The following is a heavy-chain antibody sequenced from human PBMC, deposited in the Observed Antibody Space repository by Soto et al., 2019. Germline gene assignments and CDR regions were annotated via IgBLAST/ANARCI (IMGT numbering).Heavy chain of an antibody. D-gene: IGHD6-6*01. CDR3: ARERPDGPRLDP. Sequence: SETLSLTCTVSGGSISSGDDYWSWIRQPPGKGLEWIGYIYHSGSTYYNPSLKSRVTISVDTSKNQFSLKLSSVTAADTAVYYCARERPDGPRLDPWGQGTLVTVSS. CDR2: IYHSGST. CDR1: GGSISSGDDY. J-gene: IGHJ5*02. V-gene: IGHV4-30-4*01.